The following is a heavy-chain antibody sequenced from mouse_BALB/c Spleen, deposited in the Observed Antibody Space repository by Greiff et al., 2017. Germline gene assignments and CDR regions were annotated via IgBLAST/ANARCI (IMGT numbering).Heavy chain of an antibody. J-gene: IGHJ2*01. Sequence: EVQLVESGGGLVKPGGSLKLSCAASGFTFSSYAMSWVRQTPGKGLEWVASISSGGSTYYPAREKGRFTISRDNARNILYLQKRSRRSEDTAMDYCARGGGNCFGYWGQGTTLTVSS. V-gene: IGHV5-6-5*01. CDR3: ARGGGNCFGY. CDR1: GFTFSSYA. CDR2: ISSGGST.